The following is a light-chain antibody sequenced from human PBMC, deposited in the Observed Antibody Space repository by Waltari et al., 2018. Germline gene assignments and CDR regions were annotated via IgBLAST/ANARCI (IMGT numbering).Light chain of an antibody. CDR3: ASWDESHYV. J-gene: IGLJ1*01. CDR1: SSKLGRNY. Sequence: QSVLTQPPSASGPPGQRVAISCSGSSSKLGRNYLYRYQQLPGTAPKLLIYMNNRRPSGVPDRFSASKYGTSASLAISGLRSEDEAVYYCASWDESHYVFGSGTKVTVL. V-gene: IGLV1-47*01. CDR2: MNN.